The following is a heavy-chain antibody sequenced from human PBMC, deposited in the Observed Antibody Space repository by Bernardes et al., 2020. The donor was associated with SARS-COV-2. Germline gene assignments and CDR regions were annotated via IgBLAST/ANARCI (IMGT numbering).Heavy chain of an antibody. Sequence: SVKVSCKASGDTFTSYTVTWVRQAPGQGLEWMGGIIPIFGTENYAQKFQGRVTITADKSTNTANMELSSLRSEDTAVYYCARGPLVGATKGPSFLQYWGQGTLVTVSS. V-gene: IGHV1-69*06. J-gene: IGHJ1*01. CDR2: IIPIFGTE. CDR1: GDTFTSYT. CDR3: ARGPLVGATKGPSFLQY. D-gene: IGHD1-26*01.